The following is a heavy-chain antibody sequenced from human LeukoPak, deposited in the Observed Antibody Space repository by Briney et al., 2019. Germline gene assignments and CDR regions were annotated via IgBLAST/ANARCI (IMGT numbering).Heavy chain of an antibody. CDR3: ARGSGYYYGMDV. Sequence: SQTLSLTRADYSGSFSGYYWSWIRQPPGKGLEWIGEINHSGSTNYNPSLKSRVTISVDTSKNQFSLKLSSVTAADTAVYYCARGSGYYYGMDVWGQGTTVTVSS. J-gene: IGHJ6*02. D-gene: IGHD6-25*01. V-gene: IGHV4-34*01. CDR1: SGSFSGYY. CDR2: INHSGST.